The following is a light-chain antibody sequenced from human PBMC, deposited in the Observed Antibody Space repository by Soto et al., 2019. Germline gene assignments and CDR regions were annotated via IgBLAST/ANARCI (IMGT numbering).Light chain of an antibody. Sequence: QTVVTQEPSFSVSPGGTVTFTCGLSSGSVSTNYYPSWYQQTPGQAPRTLIYNTNSRSSGVPDRFSGSILGKKAALTITGAQADDESDYYCVLYMGLGISVFGGGTKLTVL. V-gene: IGLV8-61*01. CDR2: NTN. J-gene: IGLJ2*01. CDR3: VLYMGLGISV. CDR1: SGSVSTNYY.